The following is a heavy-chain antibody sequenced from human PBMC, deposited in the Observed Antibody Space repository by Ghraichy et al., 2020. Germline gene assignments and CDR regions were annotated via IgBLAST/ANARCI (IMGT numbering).Heavy chain of an antibody. CDR3: AREDMVRGRHFDL. Sequence: GGSLRLSCAASGFTFSSYSMNWVRQAPGKGLEWVSSISSSSSYIYYADSVKDRFTISRDNAKNSLYLQMNSLRAEDTAVYYCAREDMVRGRHFDLWGRGTLFTVSS. J-gene: IGHJ2*01. D-gene: IGHD3-10*01. CDR2: ISSSSSYI. V-gene: IGHV3-21*01. CDR1: GFTFSSYS.